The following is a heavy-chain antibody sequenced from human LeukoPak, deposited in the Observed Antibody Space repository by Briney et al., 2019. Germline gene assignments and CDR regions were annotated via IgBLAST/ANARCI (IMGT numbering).Heavy chain of an antibody. Sequence: GGSLRLSCVASGLNFNSRWMDWVRRAPGQGLEWVASIKEDGSETHYVDSVRGRFTISRNNDKNSLYLQMNNLRAEDTAMYYCARDGGWWRFDFWGQGALVTVSS. J-gene: IGHJ4*02. CDR1: GLNFNSRW. CDR2: IKEDGSET. CDR3: ARDGGWWRFDF. V-gene: IGHV3-7*03. D-gene: IGHD2-8*02.